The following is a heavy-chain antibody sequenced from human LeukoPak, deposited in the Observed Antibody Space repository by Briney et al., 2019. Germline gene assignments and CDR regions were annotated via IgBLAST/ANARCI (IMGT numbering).Heavy chain of an antibody. V-gene: IGHV1-69*05. Sequence: ASAKVSCKASGGTFSSYAISWVRQAPGQGLEWMGGIIPIFGTANYAQKFQGRVTITTDESTSTAYMELSSLRSEDTAVHYCARGGGYYYYMDVWGKGTTVTVSS. J-gene: IGHJ6*03. CDR2: IIPIFGTA. D-gene: IGHD3-10*01. CDR1: GGTFSSYA. CDR3: ARGGGYYYYMDV.